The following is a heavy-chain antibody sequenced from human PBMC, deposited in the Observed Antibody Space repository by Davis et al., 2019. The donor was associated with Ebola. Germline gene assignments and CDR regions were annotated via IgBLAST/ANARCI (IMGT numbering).Heavy chain of an antibody. CDR2: IYSGGST. CDR3: ARDITLRGPFDP. J-gene: IGHJ5*02. D-gene: IGHD3-10*01. V-gene: IGHV3-66*01. Sequence: GESLKISCAASGFTFSSNYMSWVRQAPGKGLEWVSVIYSGGSTYYADSVKGRFTISRDNSKNTLYLQMNSLRAEDTAVYYCARDITLRGPFDPWGQGTLVTVS. CDR1: GFTFSSNY.